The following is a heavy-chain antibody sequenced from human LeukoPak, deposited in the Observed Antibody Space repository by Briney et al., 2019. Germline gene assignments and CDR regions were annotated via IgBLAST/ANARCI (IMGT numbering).Heavy chain of an antibody. CDR2: SYSDGSIT. Sequence: GGSLRLSCAASASTVTNYWLHWVRQVPGKSLVWVSRSYSDGSITSYADSVKGRFTISKDNTNNTLYLQMNSLRAEDTAVYYCVRGQYYRLEVWGQGTTVTVSS. V-gene: IGHV3-74*01. CDR3: VRGQYYRLEV. CDR1: ASTVTNYW. J-gene: IGHJ6*02. D-gene: IGHD3-16*02.